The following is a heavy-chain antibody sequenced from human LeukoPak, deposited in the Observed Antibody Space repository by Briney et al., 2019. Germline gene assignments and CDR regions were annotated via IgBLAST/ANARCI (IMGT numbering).Heavy chain of an antibody. J-gene: IGHJ6*03. V-gene: IGHV4-38-2*02. D-gene: IGHD3-16*01. CDR2: VYHSGST. Sequence: PSETLSLTCTVSGYSISSGYYWGWIRQPPGKGLEWIGSVYHSGSTYYNPSLQSRVTISVDTSKNQFSLKLSSVTAADTAVYYCARHQNVLSYYYYMDVWGKGTTVTVFS. CDR3: ARHQNVLSYYYYMDV. CDR1: GYSISSGYY.